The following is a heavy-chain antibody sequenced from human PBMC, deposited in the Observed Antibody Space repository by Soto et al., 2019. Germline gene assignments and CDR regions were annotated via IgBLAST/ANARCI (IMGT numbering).Heavy chain of an antibody. D-gene: IGHD2-2*01. CDR2: ISYDGSNK. CDR1: GFTFSSYA. J-gene: IGHJ6*02. Sequence: QVQLVESGGGVVQPGRSLRLSCAASGFTFSSYAMHWVRQAPGKGLEWVAVISYDGSNKYYADSVKGRFTISRDNSKNTLYLQMNSLRAEDTAVYYCARDTVPYCSSTSCYLTGIDVWGQGTTVTVSS. CDR3: ARDTVPYCSSTSCYLTGIDV. V-gene: IGHV3-30-3*01.